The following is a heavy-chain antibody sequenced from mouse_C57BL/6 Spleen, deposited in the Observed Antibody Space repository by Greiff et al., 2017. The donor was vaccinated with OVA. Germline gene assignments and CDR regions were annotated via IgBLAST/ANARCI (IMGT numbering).Heavy chain of an antibody. CDR3: ARRRYDGAWFAY. D-gene: IGHD2-12*01. CDR2: IYPGSGST. Sequence: QVQLQQPGAELVKPGASVKMSCKASGYTFTSYWITWVKQRPGQGLEWIGDIYPGSGSTNYNEKFKSKATLTVDTSSSTAYMQLSSLTSEDSAVYYCARRRYDGAWFAYWGQGTLVTVSA. J-gene: IGHJ3*01. V-gene: IGHV1-55*01. CDR1: GYTFTSYW.